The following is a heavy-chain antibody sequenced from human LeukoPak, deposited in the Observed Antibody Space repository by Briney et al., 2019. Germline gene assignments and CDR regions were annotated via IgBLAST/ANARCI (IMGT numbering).Heavy chain of an antibody. V-gene: IGHV3-9*01. Sequence: QAGGSLRLSCVASGFTFEDHAMHWVRQAPGKGLEWVLGISWNGDIIGYADSVKGRFTVSRDNAKNAVYLQMNNLRTEDTALYYCAKASEERYSGYDDYLHYWGQGTLVTVSS. J-gene: IGHJ4*02. CDR3: AKASEERYSGYDDYLHY. CDR1: GFTFEDHA. CDR2: ISWNGDII. D-gene: IGHD5-12*01.